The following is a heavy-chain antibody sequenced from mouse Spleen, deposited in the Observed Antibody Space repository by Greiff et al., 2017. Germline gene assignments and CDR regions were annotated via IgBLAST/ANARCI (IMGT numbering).Heavy chain of an antibody. V-gene: IGHV1-61*01. CDR2: IYPSDSET. CDR3: ARNYGSSYGFAY. Sequence: QVHVKQPGAELVRPGSSVKLSCKASGYTFTSYWMDWVKQRPGQGLEWIGNIYPSDSETHYNQKFKDKATLTVDKSSSTAYMQLSSLTSEDSAVYYCARNYGSSYGFAYWGQGTLVTVSA. CDR1: GYTFTSYW. J-gene: IGHJ3*01. D-gene: IGHD1-1*01.